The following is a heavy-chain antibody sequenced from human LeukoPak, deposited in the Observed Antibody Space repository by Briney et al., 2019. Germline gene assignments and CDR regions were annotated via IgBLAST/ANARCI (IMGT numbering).Heavy chain of an antibody. J-gene: IGHJ4*02. D-gene: IGHD3-10*01. Sequence: GRSLRLSYAAAGFTFGDYAMHWVRQAPGKGLEWVSGISWNSDTIAYADSVKDRFTISRDTAKNSLYLQMNSLRPEDTALYYCAKVGGLGSFYRSPYFAFWGQGTLVTVSS. CDR3: AKVGGLGSFYRSPYFAF. CDR1: GFTFGDYA. CDR2: ISWNSDTI. V-gene: IGHV3-9*01.